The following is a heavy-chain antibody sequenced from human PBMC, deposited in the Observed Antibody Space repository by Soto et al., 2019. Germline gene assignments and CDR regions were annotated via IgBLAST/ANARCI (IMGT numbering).Heavy chain of an antibody. CDR2: VSGSGGSV. CDR1: GFTFSSYG. V-gene: IGHV3-23*01. J-gene: IGHJ6*02. CDR3: AKGSVVGYDYSYGIDV. Sequence: EVQLLESGGDLVQPGGSLTLSCAAAGFTFSSYGMSWVRQAPGKGLEWVSAVSGSGGSVYYADSVRGRFTISRDNSKNTLYLQVNSLRAEDTAIYYCAKGSVVGYDYSYGIDVWGQGTPVNVSS. D-gene: IGHD2-2*01.